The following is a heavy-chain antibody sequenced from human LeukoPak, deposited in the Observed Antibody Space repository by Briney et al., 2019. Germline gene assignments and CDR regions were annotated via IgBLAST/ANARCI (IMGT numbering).Heavy chain of an antibody. V-gene: IGHV5-51*01. CDR3: ARLRFLRYCSSTSCYPPGYFDY. J-gene: IGHJ4*02. D-gene: IGHD2-2*01. CDR2: IYPGDSDT. CDR1: GYSFTSYW. Sequence: GESLQISCKGSGYSFTSYWIGWVRPLPGKVLEWMGIIYPGDSDTRYSPSFQGQVTISADKSISTAYLQWSSLKASDTAMYYCARLRFLRYCSSTSCYPPGYFDYWGQGTLVTVSS.